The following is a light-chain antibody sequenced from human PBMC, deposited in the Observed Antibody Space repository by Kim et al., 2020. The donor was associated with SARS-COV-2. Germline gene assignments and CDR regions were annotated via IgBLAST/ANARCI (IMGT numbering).Light chain of an antibody. CDR2: DAS. Sequence: DIQMTQSPSTLSASVGDRVTITCRASQRISRWSAWYQQKPGKAPKLLIFDASSLESGVPSRFSGSGSGTEFTLTISSLQPDDLATYYCQQYNSYPYTFGQGTKLDI. V-gene: IGKV1-5*01. CDR3: QQYNSYPYT. CDR1: QRISRW. J-gene: IGKJ2*01.